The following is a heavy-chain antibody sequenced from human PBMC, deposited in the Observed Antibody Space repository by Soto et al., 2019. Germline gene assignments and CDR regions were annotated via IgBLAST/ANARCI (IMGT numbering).Heavy chain of an antibody. CDR3: ARDCAWGYGYRSDDAFDI. Sequence: QVQLQESGPGLVKPSQTLSLTCTVSGGSISSGGYYWSWIRQHPGKGLEWIGYIYYSGSTYYNPSLKSRVTISVDTSKNQFSLELSSVTAADTAVYYCARDCAWGYGYRSDDAFDIWGQGTMVTVSS. J-gene: IGHJ3*02. D-gene: IGHD5-12*01. V-gene: IGHV4-31*03. CDR2: IYYSGST. CDR1: GGSISSGGYY.